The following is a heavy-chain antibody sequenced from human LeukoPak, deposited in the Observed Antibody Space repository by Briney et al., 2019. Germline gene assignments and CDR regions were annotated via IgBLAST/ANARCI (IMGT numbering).Heavy chain of an antibody. D-gene: IGHD4-17*01. CDR2: MNPNSCNT. Sequence: ASVKVSCKASGYTFTSYDINWVRQATGQGLEWMGWMNPNSCNTGYAQKFQGRVTMTRNTSTSTAYMELRSLRSDDTAVYYCARDGVKGFDYWGQGTLVTVSS. J-gene: IGHJ4*02. V-gene: IGHV1-8*01. CDR1: GYTFTSYD. CDR3: ARDGVKGFDY.